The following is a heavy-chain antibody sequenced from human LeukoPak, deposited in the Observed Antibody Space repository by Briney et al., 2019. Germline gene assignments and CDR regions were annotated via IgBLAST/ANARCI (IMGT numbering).Heavy chain of an antibody. CDR1: GGSISSGGYY. J-gene: IGHJ6*02. Sequence: TLSLTCTVSGGSISSGGYYWSWIRQHPGKGLEWIGYIYYSGSTYYNPSLKSRVTLSVDTSKNQFSLKLSSVTAADTAVYYCARGEVHGSGSYYSYYYGMDVWGQGTTVTVSS. CDR3: ARGEVHGSGSYYSYYYGMDV. V-gene: IGHV4-31*03. CDR2: IYYSGST. D-gene: IGHD3-10*01.